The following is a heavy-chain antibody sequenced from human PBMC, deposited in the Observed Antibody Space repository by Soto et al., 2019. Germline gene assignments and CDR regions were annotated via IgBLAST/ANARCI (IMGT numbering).Heavy chain of an antibody. CDR3: AREKVGTTFFDN. J-gene: IGHJ4*02. V-gene: IGHV4-38-2*02. CDR1: GFALSRGYY. D-gene: IGHD2-21*02. CDR2: IYPSVSS. Sequence: KRSETLSRTCSVSGFALSRGYYWSWVREPPGKGLEWIGSIYPSVSSYHNPSLATRLGLSIDASKNQFTLNLTSVTAADTALYFCAREKVGTTFFDNWGQGIQVTVSS.